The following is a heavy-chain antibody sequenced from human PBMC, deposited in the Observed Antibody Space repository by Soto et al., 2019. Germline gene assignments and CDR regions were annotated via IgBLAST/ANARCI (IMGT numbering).Heavy chain of an antibody. Sequence: PSETLSLTCAVYGGSFSGYYWSWIRQPPGKGLEWIGEINHSGSTNYNPSLKSRVTISVDTSKNQFSLKLSSVTAADTAVYYCARERMVYAPDYYYSYGMEVWGQGTTVTVSS. CDR1: GGSFSGYY. CDR3: ARERMVYAPDYYYSYGMEV. J-gene: IGHJ6*02. D-gene: IGHD2-8*01. V-gene: IGHV4-34*01. CDR2: INHSGST.